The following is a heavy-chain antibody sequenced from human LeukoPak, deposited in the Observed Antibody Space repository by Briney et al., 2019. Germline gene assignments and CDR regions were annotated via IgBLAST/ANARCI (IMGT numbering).Heavy chain of an antibody. CDR1: GGTFSDHA. Sequence: GASVKVSCKASGGTFSDHAVSWVRQAPGQGLEWMGRVIPLLGVRSYAQKFQDRDTVSADKSTSTAYMELSSLRSEDSALYYCAIIAVGGVDPFDSWGQGTLVTVSS. D-gene: IGHD6-19*01. J-gene: IGHJ4*02. CDR3: AIIAVGGVDPFDS. CDR2: VIPLLGVR. V-gene: IGHV1-69*04.